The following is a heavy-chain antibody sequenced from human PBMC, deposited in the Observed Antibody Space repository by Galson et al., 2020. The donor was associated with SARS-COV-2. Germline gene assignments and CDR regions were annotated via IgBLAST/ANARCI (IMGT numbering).Heavy chain of an antibody. CDR1: GYTITGND. D-gene: IGHD3-10*01. V-gene: IGHV1-2*06. CDR3: ARDEEVFAFDI. Sequence: GAAVKVSCKASGYTITGNDMHWVRQAPGQGLEWMGRNNPNSGGTNYAQKFQGRVTMTRDTSISTAYMELSRLRADDTAVYYCARDEEVFAFDIWGQGTMVTVSS. CDR2: NNPNSGGT. J-gene: IGHJ3*02.